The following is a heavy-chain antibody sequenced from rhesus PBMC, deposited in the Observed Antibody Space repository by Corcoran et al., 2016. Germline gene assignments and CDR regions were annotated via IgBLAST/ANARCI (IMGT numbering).Heavy chain of an antibody. J-gene: IGHJ4*01. CDR2: VSGGGGST. V-gene: IGHV4-173*01. CDR1: GGSISSNW. Sequence: QLQLQESGPGLVKPSETRSLICAVSGGSISSNWWSWIRQPPGQGQEWIGRVSGGGGSTSYTPSLKSRVTISTDTSKNQFSLKLSSVTAADTAVYYCASVVFENWGQGVLVTVSS. CDR3: ASVVFEN. D-gene: IGHD2-27*01.